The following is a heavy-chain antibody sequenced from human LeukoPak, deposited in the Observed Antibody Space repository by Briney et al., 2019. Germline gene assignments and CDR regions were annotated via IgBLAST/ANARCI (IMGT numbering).Heavy chain of an antibody. Sequence: ASVKVSCKASGYTFTSYAMNWVRQAPGQGLEWMGWMNPQSGDGHSAPKFQGRVAMTRDISTNTAYTELRSLRSDDTAVYYCARGLGYCGGDCFSSWYLDVWGHGTLVTVSS. CDR2: MNPQSGDG. V-gene: IGHV1-8*02. D-gene: IGHD2-21*02. CDR3: ARGLGYCGGDCFSSWYLDV. J-gene: IGHJ2*01. CDR1: GYTFTSYA.